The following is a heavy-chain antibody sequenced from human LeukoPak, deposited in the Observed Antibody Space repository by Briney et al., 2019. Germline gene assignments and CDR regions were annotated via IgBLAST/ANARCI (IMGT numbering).Heavy chain of an antibody. CDR3: ARDSWWTAAGYYYYMDV. J-gene: IGHJ6*03. Sequence: SQTLSLTCTVSGGSISSGGYYWSWIRQPAGKGLEWIGRIYTSGSTNYNPSLKSRVTISVDTSKNQFSLKLSSVTAADTAVYYCARDSWWTAAGYYYYMDVWGKGTTVTVSS. CDR1: GGSISSGGYY. D-gene: IGHD6-13*01. CDR2: IYTSGST. V-gene: IGHV4-61*02.